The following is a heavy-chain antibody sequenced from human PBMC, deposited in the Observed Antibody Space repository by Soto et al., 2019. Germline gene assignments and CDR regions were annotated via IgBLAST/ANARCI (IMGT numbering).Heavy chain of an antibody. J-gene: IGHJ4*02. CDR1: GGTFSTHA. CDR2: IIPMFGTA. CDR3: ARGWGYESSDYYYAY. D-gene: IGHD3-22*01. V-gene: IGHV1-69*01. Sequence: QVHLVQSGAEVRKPGSSVKVSCKASGGTFSTHAISWVRQAPGQGLEWMGGIIPMFGTANHAQKFHGRVTISADASTSAHYTGLSSLRSEDTAIYYCARGWGYESSDYYYAYWGQGTLVIVSS.